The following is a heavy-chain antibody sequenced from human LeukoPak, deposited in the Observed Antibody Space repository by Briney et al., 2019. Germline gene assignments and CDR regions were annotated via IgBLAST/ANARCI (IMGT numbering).Heavy chain of an antibody. CDR1: GFTFSSYG. V-gene: IGHV3-23*01. J-gene: IGHJ4*02. CDR2: ISGSGGST. Sequence: GGSLRLSCAASGFTFSSYGMSWVRQAPEKGLEWVSAISGSGGSTYYADSVKGRFTISRDNSKNTLYLQMNSLRAEDTAVYYCAKALGYGDYPYYFDYWGQGTLVTVFS. D-gene: IGHD4-17*01. CDR3: AKALGYGDYPYYFDY.